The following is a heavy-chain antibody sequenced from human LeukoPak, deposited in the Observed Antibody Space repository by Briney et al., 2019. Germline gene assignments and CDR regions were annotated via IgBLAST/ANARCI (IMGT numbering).Heavy chain of an antibody. Sequence: SETLSLTCAVYGGSFSGYYWSWIRQPPGKGLEWIGEINHSGSTNYNPSLKSRVTISVDTSKNQFSLKLSSVTAADTAVYYCAREKWELPYFDYWGQGTLVTVSS. CDR3: AREKWELPYFDY. V-gene: IGHV4-34*01. J-gene: IGHJ4*02. D-gene: IGHD1-26*01. CDR1: GGSFSGYY. CDR2: INHSGST.